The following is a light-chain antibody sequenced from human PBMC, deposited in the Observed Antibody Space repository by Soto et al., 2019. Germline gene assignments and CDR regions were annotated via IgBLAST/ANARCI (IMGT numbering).Light chain of an antibody. CDR3: QQYGSSTYT. J-gene: IGKJ2*01. Sequence: EIVLTQSPGTLSLSPGERATLSCRASQSVRSRFLAWYQQKPGQAPRLLMHVASSRATGISDRFSGTGSGTDFTLSFSILEPEDFAVYYCQQYGSSTYTCGLGTTLES. CDR1: QSVRSRF. CDR2: VAS. V-gene: IGKV3-20*01.